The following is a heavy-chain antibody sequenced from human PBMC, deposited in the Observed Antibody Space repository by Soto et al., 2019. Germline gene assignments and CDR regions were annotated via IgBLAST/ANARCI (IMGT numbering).Heavy chain of an antibody. J-gene: IGHJ4*02. D-gene: IGHD1-26*01. CDR1: GYTFTDYA. CDR3: AGEASYSGSYYVGY. Sequence: QVQVVQSGAEEKKPGASVKVSCRASGYTFTDYAIHWVRQAPGQSLEWMGWINVGNGNTIYSQKFQARVTIARDTSASTAVMELSSLTSEDTAVYYCAGEASYSGSYYVGYWGQGTLVTVSS. V-gene: IGHV1-3*05. CDR2: INVGNGNT.